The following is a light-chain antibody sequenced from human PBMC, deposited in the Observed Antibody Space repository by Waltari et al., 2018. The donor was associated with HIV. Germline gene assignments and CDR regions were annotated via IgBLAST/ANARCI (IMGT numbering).Light chain of an antibody. Sequence: QSVLTQPPSVSGAPGQWVSISCTGNNSNIGAGFDVHWYQQLPGRAPKLLIYLNNKRPSGDPARFSGSKSGTSASLAITGLQTEDEADYYCQSYDGSLLEVFGTGTKVSVL. CDR1: NSNIGAGFD. CDR3: QSYDGSLLEV. CDR2: LNN. J-gene: IGLJ1*01. V-gene: IGLV1-40*01.